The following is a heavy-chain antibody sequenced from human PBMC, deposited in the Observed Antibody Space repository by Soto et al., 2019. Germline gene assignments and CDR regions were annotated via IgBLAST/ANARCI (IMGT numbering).Heavy chain of an antibody. V-gene: IGHV2-5*02. CDR3: AHRPHYGSGGYYYGMDV. J-gene: IGHJ6*02. CDR2: IYWDDDK. CDR1: GFSLSTSGVG. D-gene: IGHD3-10*01. Sequence: QITLKESGPTLVKPTQTLTLTCTFSGFSLSTSGVGVGWIRQPPGKALACLALIYWDDDKRYSPSLKSRLTITRDTSKNQVVLTMTNMDPVDTATYYCAHRPHYGSGGYYYGMDVWGQGTTVTVS.